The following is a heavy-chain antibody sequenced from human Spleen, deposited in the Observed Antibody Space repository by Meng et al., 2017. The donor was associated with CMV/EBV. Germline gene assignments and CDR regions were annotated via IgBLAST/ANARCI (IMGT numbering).Heavy chain of an antibody. CDR3: ARGAYSSFDS. J-gene: IGHJ4*02. CDR1: GGSVSSGDYY. Sequence: SETLSLTCTVSGGSVSSGDYYWSWVRQPPGQGLEWIGYIYYSGSTYYNPSLKGRVTTAVDTSMNQFSLNLSSVTAADTAVYYCARGAYSSFDSWGQGTLVTVSS. V-gene: IGHV4-61*08. D-gene: IGHD5-18*01. CDR2: IYYSGST.